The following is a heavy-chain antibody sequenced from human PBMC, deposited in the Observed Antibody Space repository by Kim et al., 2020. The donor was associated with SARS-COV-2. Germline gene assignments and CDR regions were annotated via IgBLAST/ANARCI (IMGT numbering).Heavy chain of an antibody. V-gene: IGHV4-34*01. CDR3: ARGARPMVRGVIRNNYYG. Sequence: SETLSLTCAVYGGSFSGYYWSWIRQPPGKGLEWIGEINHSGSTNYNPSLKSRVTISVDTSKNQFSLKLSSVTAADTAVYYCARGARPMVRGVIRNNYYG. D-gene: IGHD3-10*01. CDR1: GGSFSGYY. CDR2: INHSGST. J-gene: IGHJ6*01.